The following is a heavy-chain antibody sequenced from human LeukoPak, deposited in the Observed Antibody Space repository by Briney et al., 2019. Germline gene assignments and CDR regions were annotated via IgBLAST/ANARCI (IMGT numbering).Heavy chain of an antibody. V-gene: IGHV1-69*05. D-gene: IGHD5-18*01. J-gene: IGHJ4*02. CDR1: GGTFSSYA. CDR3: ASRRIKRARTAMVTHFDY. CDR2: IIPIFGTA. Sequence: GASVKVSCKASGGTFSSYAISWVRQAPGQGLEWTGGIIPIFGTANYAQKFQGRVTITTDESTSTAYMELSSLRSEDTAVYYCASRRIKRARTAMVTHFDYWGQGTLVTVSS.